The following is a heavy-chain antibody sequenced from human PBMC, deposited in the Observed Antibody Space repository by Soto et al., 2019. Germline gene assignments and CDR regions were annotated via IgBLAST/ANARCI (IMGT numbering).Heavy chain of an antibody. J-gene: IGHJ4*02. Sequence: QVHLVQSGAEVKKPGSSFNVSCKVSGGTFNTFAVSWVRQAPGQGFEWLGRIIPILGPAFYAQKFQGRVTITADKSTSTAYLELTSVTSEDTAVYYCARAAKRYFDYWGQGTLVTVSS. CDR2: IIPILGPA. CDR3: ARAAKRYFDY. V-gene: IGHV1-69*06. CDR1: GGTFNTFA.